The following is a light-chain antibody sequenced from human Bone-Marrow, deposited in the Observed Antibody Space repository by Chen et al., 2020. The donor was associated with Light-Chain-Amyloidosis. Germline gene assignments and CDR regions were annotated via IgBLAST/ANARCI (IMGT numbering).Light chain of an antibody. CDR1: DLPTKY. J-gene: IGLJ2*01. Sequence: SSELTQPPSVSVSPGQTPRITCSGDDLPTKYAYWYQQKPGQAPVLVIHRDTERPSGVSERFSGASSGTTATLTISGVQAEDEADYHCQSADSSGTDEVIFGGGTKLTVL. V-gene: IGLV3-25*03. CDR2: RDT. CDR3: QSADSSGTDEVI.